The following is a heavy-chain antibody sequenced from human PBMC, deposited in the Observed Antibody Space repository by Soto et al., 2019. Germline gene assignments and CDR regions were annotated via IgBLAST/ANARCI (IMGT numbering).Heavy chain of an antibody. D-gene: IGHD6-25*01. J-gene: IGHJ6*02. CDR1: GFTFSDYA. Sequence: QVQLVESGGGVVQPGRSLRLSCATSGFTFSDYALNWVRQAPGKGLEWVAVISYDGNDKFYADSVKGRFTISRDSSKQTLYLQMNSLIGDDKAVYYCASEVRLLSRWGRGMDVWGQGTTVTVSS. V-gene: IGHV3-30-3*01. CDR2: ISYDGNDK. CDR3: ASEVRLLSRWGRGMDV.